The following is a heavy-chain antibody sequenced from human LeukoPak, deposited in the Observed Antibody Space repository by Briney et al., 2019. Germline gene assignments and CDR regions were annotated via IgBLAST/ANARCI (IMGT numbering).Heavy chain of an antibody. Sequence: SETLSLTCAVYGGSFSGYYWSWIRQPPGKGLEWIGEINHSGSTNYNPSLKSRVTISVDTSKNQFSLKLSFVTAADTAVYYCLYSGSWGRRDYWGQGTLVTVSS. CDR3: LYSGSWGRRDY. J-gene: IGHJ4*02. CDR2: INHSGST. CDR1: GGSFSGYY. D-gene: IGHD5-12*01. V-gene: IGHV4-34*01.